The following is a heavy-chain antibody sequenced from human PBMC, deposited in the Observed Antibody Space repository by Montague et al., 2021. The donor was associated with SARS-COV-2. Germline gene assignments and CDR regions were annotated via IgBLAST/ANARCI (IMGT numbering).Heavy chain of an antibody. J-gene: IGHJ3*02. V-gene: IGHV4-34*01. CDR3: ARGRPGQGSFRHFDSLSSGALDT. CDR2: INQGGAP. Sequence: SETLSLTCAVSRGSFSNYYWTWIRQSPGKGLEWIGEINQGGAPNSTPSLKRRVTISLDTCKTQNSLTLNSVTVADTAVFFCARGRPGQGSFRHFDSLSSGALDTWAQGSLVIVSS. CDR1: RGSFSNYY. D-gene: IGHD3-9*01.